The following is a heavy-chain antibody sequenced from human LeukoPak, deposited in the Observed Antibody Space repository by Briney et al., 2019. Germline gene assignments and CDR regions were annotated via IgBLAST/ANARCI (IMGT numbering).Heavy chain of an antibody. CDR2: INPNSGGT. CDR3: ARGTLYGDTGFDY. Sequence: ASVKVSYKASGYTFNGYYMHWVRQAPGQGLEWMGWINPNSGGTNYAQKFQGRVTMTRDTSISTAYMELSRLRSDDTAVYYCARGTLYGDTGFDYWGQGTLVTVSS. CDR1: GYTFNGYY. D-gene: IGHD4-17*01. J-gene: IGHJ4*02. V-gene: IGHV1-2*02.